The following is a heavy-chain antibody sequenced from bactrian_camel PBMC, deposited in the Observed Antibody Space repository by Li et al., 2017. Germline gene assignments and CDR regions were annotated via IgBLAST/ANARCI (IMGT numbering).Heavy chain of an antibody. J-gene: IGHJ4*01. Sequence: GGSLRLSCQASGYIHSRYCMGWLRQAPGKEREGVASIYTGDGKTLYSDSVKGRFTISQDKNKNALVLQMNSLKPEDTAMYYCALRTGGCLPTMMMTDYNYWGQGTQVTVS. CDR1: GYIHSRYC. CDR2: IYTGDGKT. D-gene: IGHD4*01. CDR3: ALRTGGCLPTMMMTDYNY. V-gene: IGHV3S28*01.